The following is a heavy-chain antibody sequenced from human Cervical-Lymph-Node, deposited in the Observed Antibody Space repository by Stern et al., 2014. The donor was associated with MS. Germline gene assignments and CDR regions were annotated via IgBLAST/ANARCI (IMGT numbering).Heavy chain of an antibody. CDR2: IYTSGST. D-gene: IGHD2-15*01. CDR1: GGSISSGSYY. J-gene: IGHJ4*02. V-gene: IGHV4-61*02. CDR3: ARGDRN. Sequence: MQLVESGPGLVKPSQTLSLTCTVSGGSISSGSYYWSWIRQPAGKGLEWIGRIYTSGSTNYNPSLKSRVTISVDTSKNQFSLKLSSVTAADTAVYYCARGDRNWGQGTLVTVSS.